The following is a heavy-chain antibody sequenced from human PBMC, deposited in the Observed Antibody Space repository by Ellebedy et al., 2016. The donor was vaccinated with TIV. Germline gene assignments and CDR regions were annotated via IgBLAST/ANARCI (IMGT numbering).Heavy chain of an antibody. V-gene: IGHV6-1*01. D-gene: IGHD2-15*01. J-gene: IGHJ6*02. CDR1: GDSVSSSTPA. CDR3: ARAKCSGGCSRGFDV. CDR2: TYYRSQWYF. Sequence: SQTLSLTCAISGDSVSSSTPAWNWIRQSPSRGLEWLGRTYYRSQWYFDYAVSVESRITINPHTSKNQFSLQLNSVTPEDTAVYYCARAKCSGGCSRGFDVWGQGTTVTVSS.